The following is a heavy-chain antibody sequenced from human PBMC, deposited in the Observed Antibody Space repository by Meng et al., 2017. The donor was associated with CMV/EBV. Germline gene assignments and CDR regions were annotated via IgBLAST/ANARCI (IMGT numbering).Heavy chain of an antibody. CDR2: INPNSGGT. CDR3: ARIAVADFYYYYDMDV. CDR1: GYTFTGYY. J-gene: IGHJ6*02. D-gene: IGHD6-19*01. Sequence: ASVKVSCKASGYTFTGYYMHWVRQAPGQGLEWMGWINPNSGGTNYAQKFQGRVTMTRDTSISTAYMELSRLRSDDTAVYYCARIAVADFYYYYDMDVWGQGTTVTVSS. V-gene: IGHV1-2*02.